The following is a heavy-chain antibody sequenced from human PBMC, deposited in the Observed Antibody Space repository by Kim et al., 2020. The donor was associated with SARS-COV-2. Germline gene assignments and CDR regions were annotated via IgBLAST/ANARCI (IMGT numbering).Heavy chain of an antibody. V-gene: IGHV1-2*02. D-gene: IGHD3-3*01. J-gene: IGHJ2*01. Sequence: ASVKVSCKASGYTFTGYCMHWVRQAPGQGLEWMGWINPNSGGTNYAQKFQGRVTMTRDTSISTAYMELSRLRSDDTAVYYCARGRMEVTIFGVVSHWYFDLWGRGTLVTVSS. CDR2: INPNSGGT. CDR3: ARGRMEVTIFGVVSHWYFDL. CDR1: GYTFTGYC.